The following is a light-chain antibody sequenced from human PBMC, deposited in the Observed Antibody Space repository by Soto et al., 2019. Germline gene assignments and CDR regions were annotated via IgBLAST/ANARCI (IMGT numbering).Light chain of an antibody. Sequence: EIVLTQSPGTLSLSPGERATLSSRASKSVSSNYLTWYQQKPGQAPRLLIYGSSSRATDIPDRFSGSGSGTDFTLSISRLEPEDFAVYYCEHYGDPVTFGGGTKVEI. CDR3: EHYGDPVT. J-gene: IGKJ4*01. V-gene: IGKV3-20*01. CDR2: GSS. CDR1: KSVSSNY.